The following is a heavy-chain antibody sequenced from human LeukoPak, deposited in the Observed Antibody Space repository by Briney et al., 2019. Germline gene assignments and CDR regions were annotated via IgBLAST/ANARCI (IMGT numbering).Heavy chain of an antibody. CDR1: GGAFSSYA. J-gene: IGHJ6*02. Sequence: GASVKVSCKASGGAFSSYAISWVRQAPGQGLEWMGGIIPIFGTANYAQKFQGRVTITADESTSTAYMELSSLRSEDTAVYYCARFCGSTSRHSGYYYGIDVWGQGTTVTVSS. V-gene: IGHV1-69*13. CDR3: ARFCGSTSRHSGYYYGIDV. CDR2: IIPIFGTA. D-gene: IGHD2-2*01.